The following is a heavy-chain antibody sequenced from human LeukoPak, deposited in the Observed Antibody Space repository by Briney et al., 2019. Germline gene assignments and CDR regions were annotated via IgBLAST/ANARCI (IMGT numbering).Heavy chain of an antibody. CDR2: IRYDGSNK. CDR1: GFTFSSYG. V-gene: IGHV3-30*02. J-gene: IGHJ4*02. CDR3: ARRYCTTTNCYGFDD. D-gene: IGHD2-2*01. Sequence: PGGSLRLSCAASGFTFSSYGMHWVRQAPGKGLEWVAFIRYDGSNKYYADSVKGRFTISRDNAKNSLYLQMNSLRAEDTAVYYCARRYCTTTNCYGFDDWGQGTLVTVSS.